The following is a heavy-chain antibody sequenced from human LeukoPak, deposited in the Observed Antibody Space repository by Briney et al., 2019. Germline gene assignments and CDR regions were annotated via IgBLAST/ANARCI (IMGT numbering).Heavy chain of an antibody. V-gene: IGHV3-7*01. J-gene: IGHJ6*03. CDR2: IKQDGSEK. CDR1: GFTFSSYW. Sequence: GGSLRLSCAASGFTFSSYWMSWVRQAPGKGLEWVANIKQDGSEKYYVDSVKGRFTISRDNAKNSLYLQMNSLRAEDTAVYYCAREEWIPYYYYYYMDVWRKGTTVTVSS. CDR3: AREEWIPYYYYYYMDV. D-gene: IGHD5-18*01.